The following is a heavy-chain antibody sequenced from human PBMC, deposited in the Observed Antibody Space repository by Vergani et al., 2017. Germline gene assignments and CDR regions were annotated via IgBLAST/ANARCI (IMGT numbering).Heavy chain of an antibody. CDR1: GGTFSSYA. D-gene: IGHD1-7*01. J-gene: IGHJ6*02. CDR2: IIPILGIA. Sequence: QVQLVQSGAEVKKPGSSVKVSCKASGGTFSSYAISWVRKAPGQGLEWMGRIIPILGIANYAQKFKGRETITADKSTSTDYMELSSLRSEDTAVYYCAXDLVTGTTYPYCYDGMDVWGQGTTVTVSS. CDR3: AXDLVTGTTYPYCYDGMDV. V-gene: IGHV1-69*04.